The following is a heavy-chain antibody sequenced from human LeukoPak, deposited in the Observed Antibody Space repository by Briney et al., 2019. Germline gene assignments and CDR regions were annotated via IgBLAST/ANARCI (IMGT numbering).Heavy chain of an antibody. CDR3: TTNGVIDYYYYGLDV. D-gene: IGHD3-16*02. J-gene: IGHJ6*02. CDR2: IKGKSDGGTT. CDR1: AFTFSNAW. Sequence: GGSLRLSCAASAFTFSNAWMSGGRQARGRGVEWVGRIKGKSDGGTTDYAAPVKGRFTISRDDSKNTLYLQMNSLKTEDTAVYYCTTNGVIDYYYYGLDVWGQGTTVTVSS. V-gene: IGHV3-15*01.